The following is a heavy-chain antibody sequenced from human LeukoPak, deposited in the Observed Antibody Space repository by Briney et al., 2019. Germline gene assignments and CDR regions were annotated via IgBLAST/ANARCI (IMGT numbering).Heavy chain of an antibody. D-gene: IGHD6-19*01. V-gene: IGHV3-11*04. CDR2: ISGSGSAI. Sequence: PGGSLRLSCAASGFTVSNNYMNWVRQAPGEGLQWISYISGSGSAIYYADSVKGRFTISRDNAKNSLYLQMNSLRAEDTAIYYCATKVAGTSHFSYWGQGTLVTVSS. CDR3: ATKVAGTSHFSY. J-gene: IGHJ4*02. CDR1: GFTVSNNY.